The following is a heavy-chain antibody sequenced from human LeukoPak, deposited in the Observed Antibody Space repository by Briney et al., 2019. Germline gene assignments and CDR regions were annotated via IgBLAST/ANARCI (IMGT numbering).Heavy chain of an antibody. D-gene: IGHD5-18*01. Sequence: ASVKVSCKASGYTFTGYYIHWVRQAPGQGFEWMGWIHPNSGATGYAQDFQGRVTMTRDTSISTAYMDLSRLRSDDTAVYYCARNTAPGYGLDVWGQGTPVTVSS. CDR1: GYTFTGYY. V-gene: IGHV1-2*02. CDR3: ARNTAPGYGLDV. J-gene: IGHJ6*02. CDR2: IHPNSGAT.